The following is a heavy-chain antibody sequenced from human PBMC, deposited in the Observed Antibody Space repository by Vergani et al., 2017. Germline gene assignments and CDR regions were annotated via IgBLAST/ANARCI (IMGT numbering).Heavy chain of an antibody. D-gene: IGHD1-26*01. CDR3: ARDSRVGATNLDY. CDR2: IWYDGSNK. V-gene: IGHV3-33*01. Sequence: QVQLVESGGGVVQPGRSLRLSCAASGFTFSSCGMHWVRQAPGKGLEWVAVIWYDGSNKYYADSVKGRFTISRDNSKNTLYLQMNSLRAEDTAVYYCARDSRVGATNLDYWGQGTLVTVSS. J-gene: IGHJ4*02. CDR1: GFTFSSCG.